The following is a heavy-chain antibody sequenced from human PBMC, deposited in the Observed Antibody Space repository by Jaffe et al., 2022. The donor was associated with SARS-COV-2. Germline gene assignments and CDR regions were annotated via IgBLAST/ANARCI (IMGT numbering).Heavy chain of an antibody. Sequence: QVQLQQWGAGLLKPSETLSLSCAVYGGSFSGYYWSWIRQPPGKGLEWIGEINHSGSTIYSPSLKSRVTISLDTSKNQFSLTLSSLTAADTAVYYCARSRRVAGHDYWGQGTLVTVSS. D-gene: IGHD6-19*01. CDR1: GGSFSGYY. CDR3: ARSRRVAGHDY. CDR2: INHSGST. J-gene: IGHJ4*02. V-gene: IGHV4-34*01.